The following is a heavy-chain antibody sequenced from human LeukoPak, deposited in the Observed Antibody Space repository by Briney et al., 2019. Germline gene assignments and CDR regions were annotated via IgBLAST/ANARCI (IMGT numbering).Heavy chain of an antibody. Sequence: GRSLRLSCAASGFTFDDYAMHWVRQAPGKGLEWVSGISWNSGSIGYADSVKGRFTISRDNAKNSLYLQMNSLRAEDTALYYCAKDAGATFYYFDYWGQGTLVTVSS. J-gene: IGHJ4*02. D-gene: IGHD1-26*01. CDR1: GFTFDDYA. V-gene: IGHV3-9*01. CDR3: AKDAGATFYYFDY. CDR2: ISWNSGSI.